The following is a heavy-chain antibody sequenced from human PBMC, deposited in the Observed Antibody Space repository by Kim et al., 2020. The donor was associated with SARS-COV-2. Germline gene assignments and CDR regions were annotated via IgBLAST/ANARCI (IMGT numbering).Heavy chain of an antibody. CDR3: ARDSGITMIVVVITDAFDI. CDR2: ISYDGSNK. CDR1: GFTFSSYA. J-gene: IGHJ3*02. Sequence: GGSLRLSCAASGFTFSSYAMHWVRQAPGKGLEWVAVISYDGSNKYYADSVKGRFTISRDNSKNTLYLQMNSLRAEDTAVYYCARDSGITMIVVVITDAFDIWGQGTMVTVSS. V-gene: IGHV3-30*04. D-gene: IGHD3-22*01.